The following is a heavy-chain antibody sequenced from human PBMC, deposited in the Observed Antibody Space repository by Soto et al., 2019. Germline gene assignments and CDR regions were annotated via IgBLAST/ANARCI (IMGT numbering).Heavy chain of an antibody. CDR1: GFTFSSYA. J-gene: IGHJ6*02. Sequence: QVPLVESGGGVVQPGRSLRLSCAASGFTFSSYAMHWVRQAPGKGLEWVAVISYDGSNKYYADSVKGRFTISRDNSKNTLYLQMNSLRAEDTAVYYCAREGSGSYVDGMDVWGQGTTVTVSS. D-gene: IGHD3-10*01. V-gene: IGHV3-30-3*01. CDR3: AREGSGSYVDGMDV. CDR2: ISYDGSNK.